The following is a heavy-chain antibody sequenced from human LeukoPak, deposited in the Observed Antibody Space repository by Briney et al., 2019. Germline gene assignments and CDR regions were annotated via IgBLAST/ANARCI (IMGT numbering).Heavy chain of an antibody. CDR1: GFTFSSYW. V-gene: IGHV3-23*01. CDR2: ISGSGGST. J-gene: IGHJ3*02. D-gene: IGHD6-13*01. Sequence: GGSLRLSCAASGFTFSSYWMSWVRQAPGKGLEWVSAISGSGGSTYYADSVKGRFTISRDNSKNTLYLQMNSLRAEDTAVYYCAKHCRGYSGRAAFDIWGQGTMVTVSS. CDR3: AKHCRGYSGRAAFDI.